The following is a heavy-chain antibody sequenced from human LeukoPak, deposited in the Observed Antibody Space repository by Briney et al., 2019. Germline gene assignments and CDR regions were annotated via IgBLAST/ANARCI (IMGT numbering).Heavy chain of an antibody. Sequence: ASVKVSCKASGYTFTSYDINWVRQATGQGLKWMGWISAYNGNTNYAQKLQGRVTMTSDTSTSTANMALRSLRSDDTAVYYCARDIGHYFDYGGQGTLVTVSS. CDR2: ISAYNGNT. J-gene: IGHJ4*02. CDR3: ARDIGHYFDY. D-gene: IGHD2-15*01. V-gene: IGHV1-18*01. CDR1: GYTFTSYD.